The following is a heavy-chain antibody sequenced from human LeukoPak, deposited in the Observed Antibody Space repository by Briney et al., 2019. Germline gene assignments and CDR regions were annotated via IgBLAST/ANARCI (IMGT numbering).Heavy chain of an antibody. Sequence: SETLSLTCAVYGGSFSGYYWSWIRQPPGKGLEWIGEINHSGSTNYNLSLKSRVTIALDTSKNQFSLKLSSVTAADTAVYYCARVADSSGYYYPGYWGQGTLVTVSS. CDR1: GGSFSGYY. CDR3: ARVADSSGYYYPGY. V-gene: IGHV4-34*01. CDR2: INHSGST. D-gene: IGHD3-22*01. J-gene: IGHJ4*02.